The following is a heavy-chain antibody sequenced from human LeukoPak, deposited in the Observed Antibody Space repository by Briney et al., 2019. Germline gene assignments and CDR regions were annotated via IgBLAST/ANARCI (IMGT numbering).Heavy chain of an antibody. J-gene: IGHJ5*02. CDR2: IYYSGRT. CDR1: GGSISSNSYY. V-gene: IGHV4-39*07. D-gene: IGHD6-13*01. Sequence: SETLSLTCTVSGGSISSNSYYWGWIRQPPGKGLEWIGSIYYSGRTYYNPSLKSRVTISVDASKSQFSLRLSSVTAADTAVYYCARLTYSNNWYFRRGLDNWFDPWGQGTLVTVSS. CDR3: ARLTYSNNWYFRRGLDNWFDP.